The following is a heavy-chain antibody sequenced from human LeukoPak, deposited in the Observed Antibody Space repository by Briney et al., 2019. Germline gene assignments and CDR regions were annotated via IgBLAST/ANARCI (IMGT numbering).Heavy chain of an antibody. CDR3: ATSSSSWYKEFDY. Sequence: SETLSLTCTVSGGSISSYYWSWIRQPPGKGLEWIRYIYYSGSTNYNPSLKSRVTISADTSKNQFSLKLSSVTAADTAVYYRATSSSSWYKEFDYWGQGALVTVSS. D-gene: IGHD6-13*01. CDR2: IYYSGST. J-gene: IGHJ4*02. CDR1: GGSISSYY. V-gene: IGHV4-59*01.